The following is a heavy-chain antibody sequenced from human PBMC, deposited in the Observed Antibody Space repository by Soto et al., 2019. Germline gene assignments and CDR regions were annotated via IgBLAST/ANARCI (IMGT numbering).Heavy chain of an antibody. CDR3: ARDRPAYYYYYYMDV. Sequence: ASVKVSCKASGGTFSSYTISWVRQAPGQGLEWMGRIIPILGIANYAQKFQGRVTITADKSTSTAYMELSILRSEDTAVYYCARDRPAYYYYYYMDVWGKGTTVTVSS. CDR1: GGTFSSYT. J-gene: IGHJ6*03. V-gene: IGHV1-69*04. CDR2: IIPILGIA.